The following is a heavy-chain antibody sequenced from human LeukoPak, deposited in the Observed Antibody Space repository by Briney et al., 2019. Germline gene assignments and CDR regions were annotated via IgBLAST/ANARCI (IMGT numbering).Heavy chain of an antibody. Sequence: GGSLRLSCAASGFTFKNAWMNWVRQAPGKGLEWVGRIKDKGDGETRDYAASVKGRFFISRDDSKNTVHLQMNSLRIEDTGIYYCSTDGEGYIEFGHWGQGNLVSVSA. CDR1: GFTFKNAW. J-gene: IGHJ4*02. CDR3: STDGEGYIEFGH. V-gene: IGHV3-15*01. CDR2: IKDKGDGETR. D-gene: IGHD5-24*01.